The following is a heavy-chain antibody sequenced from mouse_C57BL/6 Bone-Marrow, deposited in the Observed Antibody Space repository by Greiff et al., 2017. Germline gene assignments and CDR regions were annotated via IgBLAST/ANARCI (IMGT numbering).Heavy chain of an antibody. CDR1: GFSLTSYG. J-gene: IGHJ3*01. CDR3: ARNSPGNRFAY. V-gene: IGHV2-2*01. Sequence: QVQLKESGPGLVQPSQSLSITCPVSGFSLTSYGVHWVRQSPGKGLEWLGVLWSGGSTNYNADFISRLSISKDNSKSQVFFKMNSLQADDTSIYYCARNSPGNRFAYWGQGTLVTVSA. CDR2: LWSGGST. D-gene: IGHD2-1*01.